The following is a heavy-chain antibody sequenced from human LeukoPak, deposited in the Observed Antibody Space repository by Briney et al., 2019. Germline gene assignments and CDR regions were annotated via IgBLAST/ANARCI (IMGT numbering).Heavy chain of an antibody. D-gene: IGHD4-17*01. J-gene: IGHJ4*02. CDR3: ARHDYGDELDY. V-gene: IGHV3-7*01. Sequence: PGGSLRLSCAASGFTFSSYWMSWVRQAPGKGLGWVANIKQDGSEKYYVDSVKGRFTISRDNAKSSLYLQMNSLRAEDTAVYYCARHDYGDELDYWGQGTLVTVSS. CDR1: GFTFSSYW. CDR2: IKQDGSEK.